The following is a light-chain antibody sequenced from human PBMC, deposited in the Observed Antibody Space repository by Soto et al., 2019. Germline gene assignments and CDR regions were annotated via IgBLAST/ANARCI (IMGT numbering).Light chain of an antibody. CDR1: QSVSSF. CDR2: DAS. J-gene: IGKJ4*01. CDR3: QHRSNWPLT. V-gene: IGKV3-11*01. Sequence: EIVLTLSPATLSLSPGERATLSCRASQSVSSFLAWYQQKPGQAPRLLIYDASNRATGIPARFSGSGSGTGFTLTITSLEPEDFAVYYCQHRSNWPLTFGGGTKVDI.